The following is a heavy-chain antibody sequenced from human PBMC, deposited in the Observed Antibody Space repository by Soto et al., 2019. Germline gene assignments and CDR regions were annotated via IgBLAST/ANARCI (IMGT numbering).Heavy chain of an antibody. J-gene: IGHJ4*02. CDR1: GFTFSSYA. V-gene: IGHV3-30-3*01. Sequence: QVQLVESGGGVVQPGRSLRLSCAASGFTFSSYAMHWVRQAPGKGLEWVAVISYDGSNKYYADSVKGRFTISRDNSKNTLYLQMNSLRAEDTAVYYCAEGDYWGQGTLVTVSS. CDR3: AEGDY. CDR2: ISYDGSNK.